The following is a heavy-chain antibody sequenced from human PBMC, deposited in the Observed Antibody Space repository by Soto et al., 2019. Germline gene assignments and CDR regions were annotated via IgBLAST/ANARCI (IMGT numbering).Heavy chain of an antibody. CDR2: ISSSSSTI. CDR3: ARAKAVTHPDY. Sequence: EVQLVEPGGGLVQPGGSLRLSCAASGFTFSSYSMNWVRQAPGKGLEWVSYISSSSSTIYYADSVKGRFTISRDNAKNSLYLQMNSLRAEDTAVYYCARAKAVTHPDYWGQGTLVTVSS. V-gene: IGHV3-48*01. CDR1: GFTFSSYS. D-gene: IGHD4-17*01. J-gene: IGHJ4*02.